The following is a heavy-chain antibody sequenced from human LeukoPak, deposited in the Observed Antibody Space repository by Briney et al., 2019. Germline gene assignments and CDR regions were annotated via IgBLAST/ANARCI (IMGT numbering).Heavy chain of an antibody. D-gene: IGHD2-8*01. V-gene: IGHV4-34*01. J-gene: IGHJ4*02. CDR3: ARHPYANRLYYFDY. Sequence: SETLSLTCAVYGGSFSGYYWSWIRQPPGKGLEWLGEINHSGSTNYNPSLKSRVTISVDTSKNQFSLKLSSVTAADTAVYYCARHPYANRLYYFDYWGQGTLVTVSS. CDR1: GGSFSGYY. CDR2: INHSGST.